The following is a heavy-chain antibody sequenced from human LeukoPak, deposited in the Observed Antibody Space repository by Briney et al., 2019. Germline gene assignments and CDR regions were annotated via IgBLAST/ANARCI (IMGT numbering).Heavy chain of an antibody. CDR3: AGRDGYNLNYFDY. J-gene: IGHJ4*02. Sequence: SETLSLTCAVSGGSISSGGYSWSWIRQPPGKGLEWIGYIYHSGSTYYNPSLKSRVTISVDRSKNQFSLKLSSVTAADTAVYYCAGRDGYNLNYFDYWGQGTLVTVSS. V-gene: IGHV4-30-2*01. D-gene: IGHD5-12*01. CDR1: GGSISSGGYS. CDR2: IYHSGST.